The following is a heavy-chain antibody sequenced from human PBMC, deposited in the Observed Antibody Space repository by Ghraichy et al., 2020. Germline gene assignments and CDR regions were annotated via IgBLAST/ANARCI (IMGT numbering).Heavy chain of an antibody. J-gene: IGHJ6*02. D-gene: IGHD3-22*01. CDR1: GYTFTSYG. Sequence: ASVKVSCKASGYTFTSYGISWVRQAPGQGLEWMGWISAYNGNTNYAQKLQGRVTMTTDTSTSTAYMELRSLRSDDTAVYYCARGYDSSGYSLYYYYGMDVWGQGTTVTVSS. V-gene: IGHV1-18*04. CDR3: ARGYDSSGYSLYYYYGMDV. CDR2: ISAYNGNT.